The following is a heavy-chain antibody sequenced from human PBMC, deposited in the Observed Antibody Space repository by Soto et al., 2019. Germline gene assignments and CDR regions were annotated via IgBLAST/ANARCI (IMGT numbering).Heavy chain of an antibody. CDR3: ARKPDHFDD. CDR1: GFTFSSYA. CDR2: INAGGTGT. Sequence: LRLSCAASGFTFSSYAMTWVRQAPGKGLEWVSSINAGGTGTYYADSVKGRFTISRDNSKNTLYLQMNSLRAEDTAVYYCARKPDHFDDWGQGTLVTVSS. V-gene: IGHV3-23*01. J-gene: IGHJ4*02.